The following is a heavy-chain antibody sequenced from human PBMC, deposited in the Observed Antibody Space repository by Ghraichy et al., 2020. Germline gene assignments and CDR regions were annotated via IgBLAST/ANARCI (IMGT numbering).Heavy chain of an antibody. CDR3: ARGGLLGGGYMDV. Sequence: ASVKVSCKASGYTFTGHYLHWVRQAPGQGLEWMGWINPISGGTNYAQKFQGWVTMTRDTSITTVYMDLSRLTSDDTAVYYCARGGLLGGGYMDVWGQGTTVTVPS. CDR2: INPISGGT. V-gene: IGHV1-2*04. D-gene: IGHD2-15*01. J-gene: IGHJ6*02. CDR1: GYTFTGHY.